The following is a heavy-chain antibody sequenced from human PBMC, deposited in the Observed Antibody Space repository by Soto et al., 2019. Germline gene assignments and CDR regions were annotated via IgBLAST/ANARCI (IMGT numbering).Heavy chain of an antibody. V-gene: IGHV3-73*01. D-gene: IGHD4-4*01. Sequence: EVQLVESGGGLVQPGGSLKLSCAGSGFNFSGSAVHWVRQASGKGLEWIGRIRSKTNNYATAYVASEKGRFTISRDDLKNTAYLQMTSLKTEDTAVYYCTRRGDGYSGDYWGLGTLVTVSS. CDR2: IRSKTNNYAT. CDR1: GFNFSGSA. CDR3: TRRGDGYSGDY. J-gene: IGHJ4*02.